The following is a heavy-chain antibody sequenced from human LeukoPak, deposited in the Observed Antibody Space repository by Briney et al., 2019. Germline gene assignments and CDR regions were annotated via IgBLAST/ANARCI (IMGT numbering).Heavy chain of an antibody. CDR1: GGSISRYY. J-gene: IGHJ4*02. CDR3: ASGSSGGNPHYFDY. CDR2: ICYSGST. D-gene: IGHD6-19*01. Sequence: SETLSLTCTVSGGSISRYYWSWIRQPPGKGLEWIGYICYSGSTNYTPSLKSRVTISVDTSKSQFSLKLSSVTAADTAVYYCASGSSGGNPHYFDYWGQGTLVTVSS. V-gene: IGHV4-59*01.